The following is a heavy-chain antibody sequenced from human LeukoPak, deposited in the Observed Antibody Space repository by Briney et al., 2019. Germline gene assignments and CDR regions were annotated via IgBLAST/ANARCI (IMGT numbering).Heavy chain of an antibody. CDR1: GGTFSSYA. CDR3: ARSAGATGYFDY. CDR2: ISAYNGNT. D-gene: IGHD1-26*01. V-gene: IGHV1-18*01. Sequence: ASVKVSCKASGGTFSSYAISWVRQAPGQGLEWMGWISAYNGNTNYAQKLQGRVTMTTDTSTSTAYMELRSLRSDDTAVYYCARSAGATGYFDYWGQGTLVTVSS. J-gene: IGHJ4*02.